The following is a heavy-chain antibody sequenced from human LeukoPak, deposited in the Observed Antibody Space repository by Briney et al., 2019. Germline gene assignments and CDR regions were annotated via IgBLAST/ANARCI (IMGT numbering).Heavy chain of an antibody. CDR2: IIPIFGTA. D-gene: IGHD2-15*01. V-gene: IGHV1-69*05. J-gene: IGHJ3*02. CDR3: ARAGYCSGGSCYVGAFDI. Sequence: ASVKVSCKASGYTFTSYGITWVRQAPGQGLEWMGRIIPIFGTANYAQKFQGRVTITTDESTSTAYMELSSLRSEDTAVYYCARAGYCSGGSCYVGAFDIWGQGTMVTVSS. CDR1: GYTFTSYG.